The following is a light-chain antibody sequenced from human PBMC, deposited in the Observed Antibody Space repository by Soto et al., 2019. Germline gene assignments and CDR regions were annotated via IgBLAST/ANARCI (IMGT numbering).Light chain of an antibody. J-gene: IGLJ1*01. Sequence: QSVLXQPASVSGSPGQSITISCTGTSCDVGGYNYVSWYQQPPGKAPKLMIYEVSNRPSGVPNRFSRSKSGNTASLTISGLQAEDEADYYCSSYTSISTRVFGTGTKVTVL. CDR3: SSYTSISTRV. V-gene: IGLV2-14*01. CDR2: EVS. CDR1: SCDVGGYNY.